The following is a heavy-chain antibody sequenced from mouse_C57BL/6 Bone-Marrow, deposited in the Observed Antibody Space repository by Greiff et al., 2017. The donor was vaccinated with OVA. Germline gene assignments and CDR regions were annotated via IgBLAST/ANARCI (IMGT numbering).Heavy chain of an antibody. J-gene: IGHJ2*01. Sequence: EVMLVESGGGLVKPGGSLKLSCAASGFTFSSYAMSWVHQTPEKRLEWVATISDGGSYTYYPDNVKGRFTISRDNAKNNLYLQMSHLKSEDTAMYYCARDGSSYFDYWGQGTTLTVSS. CDR3: ARDGSSYFDY. CDR2: ISDGGSYT. CDR1: GFTFSSYA. D-gene: IGHD4-1*01. V-gene: IGHV5-4*01.